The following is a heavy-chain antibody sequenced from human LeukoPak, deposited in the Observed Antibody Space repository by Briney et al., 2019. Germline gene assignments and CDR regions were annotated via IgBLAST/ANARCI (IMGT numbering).Heavy chain of an antibody. J-gene: IGHJ3*02. CDR3: ARNVEVGATDAFDI. D-gene: IGHD1-26*01. Sequence: GGSLRLSCAASGFTFSSYWMSWVRQAPGKGLEWVANIKQDGSEKYYVDSVKGRFIISRDNAKNSLYLQMNSLRAEDTAVYYCARNVEVGATDAFDIWGQGTMVTVSS. V-gene: IGHV3-7*01. CDR2: IKQDGSEK. CDR1: GFTFSSYW.